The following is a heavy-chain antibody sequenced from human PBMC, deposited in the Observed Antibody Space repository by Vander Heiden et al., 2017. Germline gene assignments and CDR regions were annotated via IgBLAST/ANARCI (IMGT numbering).Heavy chain of an antibody. D-gene: IGHD6-19*01. Sequence: EVQLLESGGGLVQPGGSLRLSCAASGFTFSSYAMSWVRQAPGKGLEWVSAISGSGGSTYYADAVKGRFTISRDNSKNTLYLKMKSMRAEDTAVYYSAKESGPWLEKFYWGQGTLVTVYS. J-gene: IGHJ4*02. CDR1: GFTFSSYA. V-gene: IGHV3-23*01. CDR3: AKESGPWLEKFY. CDR2: ISGSGGST.